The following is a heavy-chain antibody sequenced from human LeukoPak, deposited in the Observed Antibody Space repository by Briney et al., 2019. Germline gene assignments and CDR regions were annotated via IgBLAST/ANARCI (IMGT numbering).Heavy chain of an antibody. D-gene: IGHD5-12*01. CDR2: IYTSGTT. CDR1: GGSISSSSYS. Sequence: SETLSLTCTVSGGSISSSSYSWTWIRQPAGEGLEWIGRIYTSGTTNYNPSLKSRVTMSVDTSKNQFSLKLSSVTAADTAVYYCAGETGGGYARAFDIWGQGTMVTVSS. J-gene: IGHJ3*02. V-gene: IGHV4-61*02. CDR3: AGETGGGYARAFDI.